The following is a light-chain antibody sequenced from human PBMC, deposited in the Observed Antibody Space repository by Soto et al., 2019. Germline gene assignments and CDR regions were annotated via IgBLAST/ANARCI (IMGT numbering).Light chain of an antibody. V-gene: IGLV1-44*01. Sequence: QSVLTQPPSASGTPGQRVTISCSGSSSNIGSETVNWYQHLPGTVPKLLIYLNNQRPSGVPDRFSGSKSDTSASLAISGLQSEDEADYYCATWDDSLKRVVFGGGTKLTVL. CDR2: LNN. CDR1: SSNIGSET. J-gene: IGLJ2*01. CDR3: ATWDDSLKRVV.